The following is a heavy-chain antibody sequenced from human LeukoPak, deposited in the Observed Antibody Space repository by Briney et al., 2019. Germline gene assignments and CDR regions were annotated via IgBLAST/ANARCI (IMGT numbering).Heavy chain of an antibody. J-gene: IGHJ1*01. V-gene: IGHV3-23*01. CDR2: ISGSGGTR. Sequence: GGSLRLSCAASGFTFGSYAMSWVRQAPGKGLEWVSTISGSGGTRWSADPVKGRFTISRDNSKNTVFLQMNSLRAEDTAEYFCAHQVPPNDEYFDHWGQGTLVTVSS. CDR3: AHQVPPNDEYFDH. CDR1: GFTFGSYA.